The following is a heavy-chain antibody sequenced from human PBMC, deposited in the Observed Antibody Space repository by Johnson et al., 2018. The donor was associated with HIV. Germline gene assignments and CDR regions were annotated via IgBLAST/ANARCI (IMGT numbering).Heavy chain of an antibody. CDR1: GFTFSSYA. V-gene: IGHV3-30-3*01. D-gene: IGHD4-23*01. Sequence: QVQLVESGGGVVQPGRSLRLSCAASGFTFSSYAMNWVRQAPGNGLEWVAVISYDGNNKYSADSVKGRFTISRDNSKNTLYLQMNSLRAEDTAVYYCARIVRMTTVVIGDSFDIWGQGTKVTVSS. J-gene: IGHJ3*02. CDR2: ISYDGNNK. CDR3: ARIVRMTTVVIGDSFDI.